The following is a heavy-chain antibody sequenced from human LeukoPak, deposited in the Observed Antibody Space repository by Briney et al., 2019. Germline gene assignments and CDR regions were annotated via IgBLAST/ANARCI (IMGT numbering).Heavy chain of an antibody. CDR3: ARGGKQWLVTPVSYYYYMDV. CDR2: IYYSGST. V-gene: IGHV4-59*01. CDR1: GGSFSGYY. D-gene: IGHD6-19*01. J-gene: IGHJ6*03. Sequence: SETLSLTCAVYGGSFSGYYWSWIRQPPGKGLEWIGYIYYSGSTNYNPSLKSRVTISVDTSKNQFSLKLSSVTAADTAVYYCARGGKQWLVTPVSYYYYMDVWGKGTTVTISS.